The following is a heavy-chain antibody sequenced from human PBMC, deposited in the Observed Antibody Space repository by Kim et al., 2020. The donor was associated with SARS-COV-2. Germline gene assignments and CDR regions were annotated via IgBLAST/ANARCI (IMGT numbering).Heavy chain of an antibody. D-gene: IGHD6-13*01. CDR3: ARGAAGPGGYYGMDV. J-gene: IGHJ6*02. CDR1: GGSFSGYY. Sequence: SETLSLTCAVYGGSFSGYYWSWIRQPPGKGLEWIGEINHSGSTNYNPSLKSRVTISVDTSKNQFSLKLSSVTAADTAVYYCARGAAGPGGYYGMDVWGQGTTVTVSS. V-gene: IGHV4-34*01. CDR2: INHSGST.